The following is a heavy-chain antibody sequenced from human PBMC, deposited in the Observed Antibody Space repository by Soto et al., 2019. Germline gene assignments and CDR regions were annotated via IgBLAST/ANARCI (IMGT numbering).Heavy chain of an antibody. V-gene: IGHV1-69*02. J-gene: IGHJ6*02. CDR1: GGTFSSYT. Sequence: QVQLVQSGAEVKKPGSSVKVSCKASGGTFSSYTISWVRQAPGQGLEWMGRIIPILGIANYAQKFQGRVTITADKSTSTAYMELSSLRSEDTAVYYCASQPPIFDYYYGMDVWGQGTTVTVSS. D-gene: IGHD2-21*01. CDR2: IIPILGIA. CDR3: ASQPPIFDYYYGMDV.